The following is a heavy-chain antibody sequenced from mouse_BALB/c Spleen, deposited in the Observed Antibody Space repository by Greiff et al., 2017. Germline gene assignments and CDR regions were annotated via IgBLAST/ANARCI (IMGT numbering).Heavy chain of an antibody. CDR1: GFTFNTNA. D-gene: IGHD1-2*01. CDR3: VRDRATATAMDY. CDR2: IRSKSNNYAT. V-gene: IGHV10S3*01. Sequence: EVKLVESGGGLVQPKGSLKLSCAASGFTFNTNAMNWVRQAPGKGLEWVARIRSKSNNYATYYADSVKDRFTISRDDSQSMLYLQMNNLKTEDTAMYYCVRDRATATAMDYWGQGTSVTVSS. J-gene: IGHJ4*01.